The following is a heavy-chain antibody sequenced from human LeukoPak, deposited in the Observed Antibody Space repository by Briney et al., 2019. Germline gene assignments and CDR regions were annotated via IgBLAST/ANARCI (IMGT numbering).Heavy chain of an antibody. CDR1: GFTFSTYW. V-gene: IGHV3-74*01. CDR2: IKTDGSST. D-gene: IGHD3-10*01. CDR3: ARRFSGFDS. Sequence: GGSLRLSCAAPGFTFSTYWMNWVRQAPGKGLVWVSGIKTDGSSTSYADSVKGRFTISRDNAKSTLYLQMNSLRVEDTAEYYCARRFSGFDSWGQGTLVTVSS. J-gene: IGHJ4*02.